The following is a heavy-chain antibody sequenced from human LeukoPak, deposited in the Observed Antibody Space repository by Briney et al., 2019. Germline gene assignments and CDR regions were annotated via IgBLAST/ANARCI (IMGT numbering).Heavy chain of an antibody. J-gene: IGHJ4*02. CDR1: GYSFTSYW. CDR2: IYPGDYDT. V-gene: IGHV5-51*01. D-gene: IGHD2-2*01. CDR3: AVGGGYCSSNSCSLDY. Sequence: GESLKISCKASGYSFTSYWIGWVRQMPGKGLEWMGIIYPGDYDTRYSPSFQGQVTISADKSISTAYLQWSSLKASDTAMYYCAVGGGYCSSNSCSLDYWGQGTLVTVSS.